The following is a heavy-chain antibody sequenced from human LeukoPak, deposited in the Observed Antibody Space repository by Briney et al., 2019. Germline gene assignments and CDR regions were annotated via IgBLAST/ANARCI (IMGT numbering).Heavy chain of an antibody. CDR3: AYTLAAAGNSHFAY. Sequence: SETLSLTCTVSGYSISSGYYWGWIRQPPGKGLEGIGSIYHSGSTYYNPSLKSRVTISVDTSKNQFSLKLISVTAADTAVYYCAYTLAAAGNSHFAYWGRGSLVTVSS. D-gene: IGHD6-13*01. J-gene: IGHJ4*02. CDR2: IYHSGST. V-gene: IGHV4-38-2*02. CDR1: GYSISSGYY.